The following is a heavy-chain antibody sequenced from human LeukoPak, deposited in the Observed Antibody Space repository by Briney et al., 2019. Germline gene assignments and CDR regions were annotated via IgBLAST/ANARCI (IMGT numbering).Heavy chain of an antibody. CDR2: ISWNSGSI. J-gene: IGHJ4*02. V-gene: IGHV3-9*01. Sequence: GRSLRLSCAASGFTFDDYAMHWVRQAPGKGLEWVSGISWNSGSIGYADSVKGRFTISRDNAKNSLYLQMNSLRAEDTALYYCAREGSGYYYGTYYFDYWGQGTPVTVSS. D-gene: IGHD3-22*01. CDR1: GFTFDDYA. CDR3: AREGSGYYYGTYYFDY.